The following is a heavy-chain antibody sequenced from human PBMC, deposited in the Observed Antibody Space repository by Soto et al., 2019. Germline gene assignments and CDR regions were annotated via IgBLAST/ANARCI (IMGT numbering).Heavy chain of an antibody. V-gene: IGHV3-48*03. Sequence: PGGSLRLSCAASGFSLISYEMNWVRQAPGKGLEWVSYISSSGTTKYYADSVKGRFTISRDNAQNSLYLQMNSLRADDTAVYYCARDLGSPDAFDIWGQGTMVTVSS. D-gene: IGHD6-19*01. CDR3: ARDLGSPDAFDI. CDR2: ISSSGTTK. CDR1: GFSLISYE. J-gene: IGHJ3*02.